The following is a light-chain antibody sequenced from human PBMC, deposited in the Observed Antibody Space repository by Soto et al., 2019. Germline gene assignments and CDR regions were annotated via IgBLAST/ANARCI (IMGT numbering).Light chain of an antibody. CDR2: KVS. CDR3: MQDTHWRT. J-gene: IGKJ1*01. CDR1: QSLVYSDGNTY. V-gene: IGKV2-30*01. Sequence: DVVMTQSPLSLPVTLGQPASISCRSSQSLVYSDGNTYLTWFHQRPGQPPRRLIYKVSNRDSGGPVRFSGSGSGTDFTLKISRVEAEVVGIYYCMQDTHWRTFGQGTIVDI.